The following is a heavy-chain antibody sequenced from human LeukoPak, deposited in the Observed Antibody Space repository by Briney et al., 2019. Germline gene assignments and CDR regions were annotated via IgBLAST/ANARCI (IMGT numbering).Heavy chain of an antibody. J-gene: IGHJ4*02. Sequence: GGSLRLSRAASGFTFSTYEMNWVRQAPGKGLEWVSSISSSSSYIYYADSVKGRFTIPRDNAKNSLYLQMNSLRAEDTAVHYCARNPSSSFDYWGQGTLVTVSS. CDR2: ISSSSSYI. CDR1: GFTFSTYE. CDR3: ARNPSSSFDY. D-gene: IGHD6-6*01. V-gene: IGHV3-21*01.